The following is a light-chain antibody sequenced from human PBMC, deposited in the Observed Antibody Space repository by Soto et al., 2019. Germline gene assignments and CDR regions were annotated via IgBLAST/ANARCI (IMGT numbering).Light chain of an antibody. CDR2: GAS. CDR3: QQYNNWPLYT. V-gene: IGKV3-15*01. Sequence: EIVLTQPPATRSVSQGERATPSSRASRTVTGKLAWNRHKPGQAPSLLIHGASTRATGIPARFSGSGSGTEFTLTISSLQSEDFAVYYCQQYNNWPLYTFGQGTKLEI. J-gene: IGKJ2*01. CDR1: RTVTGK.